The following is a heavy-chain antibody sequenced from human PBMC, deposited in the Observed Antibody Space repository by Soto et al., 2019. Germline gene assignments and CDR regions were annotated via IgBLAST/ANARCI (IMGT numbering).Heavy chain of an antibody. J-gene: IGHJ6*02. V-gene: IGHV3-30*03. CDR2: ISYDGSNE. CDR1: GFTFSSYG. CDR3: ASVNFRVSYGIDV. Sequence: GGSLRLSCAASGFTFSSYGMHGVRQDPGKGLEWVAVISYDGSNESCADSVKGRFTIARDNAKNLLYLQMNSLRAEDTAVYFGASVNFRVSYGIDVWGQGTTVTVSS. D-gene: IGHD3-10*01.